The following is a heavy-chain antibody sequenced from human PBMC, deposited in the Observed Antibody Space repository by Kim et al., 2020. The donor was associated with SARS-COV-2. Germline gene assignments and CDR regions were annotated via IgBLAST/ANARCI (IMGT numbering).Heavy chain of an antibody. CDR2: IRSKAYGGTT. V-gene: IGHV3-49*04. CDR1: GFIFGDYA. J-gene: IGHJ4*02. Sequence: GGSLRLSCTASGFIFGDYAMSWVRQAPGKGLEWVGFIRSKAYGGTTEYAASVKGRVTISRDDSKTIAYLQMNSLKTEDTAVYYCTRGIGSSSNHFDYWGQGTLVTVSS. D-gene: IGHD6-6*01. CDR3: TRGIGSSSNHFDY.